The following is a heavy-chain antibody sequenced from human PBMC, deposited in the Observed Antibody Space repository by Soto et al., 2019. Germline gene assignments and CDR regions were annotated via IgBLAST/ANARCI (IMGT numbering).Heavy chain of an antibody. Sequence: SQSLCLRCAVEGRTFVGYCWSWIRQPPGKGLEWIGEINHSGSTNYNPSLKSRVTISVDTSKNQFSLKLSSVTAADTAVYYCARVRTAAALRVKCFDPWGPGLPVTSPQ. J-gene: IGHJ5*02. CDR3: ARVRTAAALRVKCFDP. CDR1: GRTFVGYC. V-gene: IGHV4-34*01. D-gene: IGHD6-13*01. CDR2: INHSGST.